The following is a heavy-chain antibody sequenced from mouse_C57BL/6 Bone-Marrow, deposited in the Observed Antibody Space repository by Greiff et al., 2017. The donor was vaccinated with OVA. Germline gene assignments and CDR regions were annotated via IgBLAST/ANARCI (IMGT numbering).Heavy chain of an antibody. Sequence: DVQLQESVAELVRPGASVKLSCTASGFNIKNTYMHWVKQRPEQGLEWIGRIDPANDNTKYAPKFKGKATMTADTSSNTAYLQLSSLSSEDTAVYCCARGNFGSSFYAMDYWGQGTSVTVSS. J-gene: IGHJ4*01. D-gene: IGHD1-1*01. CDR2: IDPANDNT. CDR3: ARGNFGSSFYAMDY. CDR1: GFNIKNTY. V-gene: IGHV14-3*01.